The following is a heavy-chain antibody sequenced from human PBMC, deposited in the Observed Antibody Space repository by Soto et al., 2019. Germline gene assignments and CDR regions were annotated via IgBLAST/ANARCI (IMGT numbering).Heavy chain of an antibody. D-gene: IGHD3-22*01. CDR2: ISYDGSNK. CDR1: GFTFSSYA. V-gene: IGHV3-30-3*01. J-gene: IGHJ4*02. CDR3: ARGRVPRYYDSSGYSPNFDY. Sequence: PGGSLRLSCAASGFTFSSYAMHWVRQAPGKGLEWVAVISYDGSNKYYADFVKGRFTISRDNSKNTLYLQMNSLRAEDTAVYYCARGRVPRYYDSSGYSPNFDYWGQGTLVTVSS.